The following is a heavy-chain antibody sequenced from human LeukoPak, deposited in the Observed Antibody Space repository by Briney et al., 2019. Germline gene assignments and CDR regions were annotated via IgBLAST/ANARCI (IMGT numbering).Heavy chain of an antibody. D-gene: IGHD2-2*01. CDR2: ISDTARTK. J-gene: IGHJ4*02. V-gene: IGHV3-11*01. Sequence: GGSLRLSCAASGFTFSDYYMTWIRQTPGKGLEWVSYISDTARTKSYADSVKGRFTISRDNSKNTLYLQMNSLRAEDTPVYYCANAMLPWYCSSTSCYPSDFDYWGQGTLVTVSS. CDR1: GFTFSDYY. CDR3: ANAMLPWYCSSTSCYPSDFDY.